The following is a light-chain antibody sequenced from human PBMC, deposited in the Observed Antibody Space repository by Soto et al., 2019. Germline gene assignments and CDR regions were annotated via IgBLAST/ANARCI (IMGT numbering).Light chain of an antibody. CDR3: PAYDSSLHGVL. Sequence: QSVLTQPPSVSGAPGQRVTISCTGSSSKIGAGYHVHWYQHLPGTAPKLLIYTDINRPSGVPDRFSGSKSGTSASLAITGLQAEDEADYYCPAYDSSLHGVLFGGGTKLPVL. CDR2: TDI. CDR1: SSKIGAGYH. V-gene: IGLV1-40*01. J-gene: IGLJ2*01.